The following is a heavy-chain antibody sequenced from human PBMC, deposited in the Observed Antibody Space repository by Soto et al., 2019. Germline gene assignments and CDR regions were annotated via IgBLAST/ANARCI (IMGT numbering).Heavy chain of an antibody. Sequence: EVQLVESGGGLVQPGGSLRLSCAAPGFTFGSYWMHWVRQAPGKGLVWVSHISLAGSRATYADSVKGRFPISRDNAKSTLYPLMNRLRAEDTAVYYCARAPTVSSLGYRYSGMDVWGQGNTVTVSS. CDR1: GFTFGSYW. CDR2: ISLAGSRA. J-gene: IGHJ6*02. D-gene: IGHD5-12*01. V-gene: IGHV3-74*01. CDR3: ARAPTVSSLGYRYSGMDV.